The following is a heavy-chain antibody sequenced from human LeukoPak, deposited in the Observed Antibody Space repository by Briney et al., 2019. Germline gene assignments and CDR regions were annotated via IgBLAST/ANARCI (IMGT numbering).Heavy chain of an antibody. D-gene: IGHD6-19*01. CDR1: GFTFSSYG. Sequence: GRSLRLSCAAPGFTFSSYGMHWVRQAPGKGLEWVAVIWYDGSNKYYADSVKGRFTISRDNSKNTLYLQMNSLRAEDTAVYYCARDHTDSSGWAPVFYYYYGMDVWGQGTTVTVSS. J-gene: IGHJ6*02. V-gene: IGHV3-33*01. CDR3: ARDHTDSSGWAPVFYYYYGMDV. CDR2: IWYDGSNK.